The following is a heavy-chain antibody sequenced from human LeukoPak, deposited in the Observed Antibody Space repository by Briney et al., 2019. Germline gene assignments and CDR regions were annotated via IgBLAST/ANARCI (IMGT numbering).Heavy chain of an antibody. D-gene: IGHD3-22*01. V-gene: IGHV3-7*04. CDR3: ARATYDSSGCLDY. CDR1: GFTFSSYS. CDR2: IKQDGSEK. J-gene: IGHJ4*02. Sequence: GGSLRLSCAASGFTFSSYSMNWVRQAPGKGLEWVANIKQDGSEKYYVDSVKGRFTISRDNAKNSLYLQMNSLRAEDTAVYFCARATYDSSGCLDYWGQGTLVTVSS.